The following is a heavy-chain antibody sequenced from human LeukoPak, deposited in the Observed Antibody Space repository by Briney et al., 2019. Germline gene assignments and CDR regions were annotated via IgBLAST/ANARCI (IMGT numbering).Heavy chain of an antibody. V-gene: IGHV3-48*02. J-gene: IGHJ4*02. CDR1: GFTFSSYS. D-gene: IGHD6-19*01. Sequence: GGSLRLSCAASGFTFSSYSMNWVRQAPGKGLEWVSYISSSSSTIYHADSVKGRFTISRDNAKNSLYLQMNSLRDEDTAVYYCARDRYSSGWYPFDYWGQGTLVTVSS. CDR3: ARDRYSSGWYPFDY. CDR2: ISSSSSTI.